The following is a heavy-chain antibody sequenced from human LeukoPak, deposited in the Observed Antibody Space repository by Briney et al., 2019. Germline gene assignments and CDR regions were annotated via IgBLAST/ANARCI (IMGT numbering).Heavy chain of an antibody. D-gene: IGHD1-26*01. CDR3: ARPNSGSYIALGFDY. Sequence: GGSLRLSRAASGFTFSSYAMSWVRQAPGKGLEWVSGISGSGDNTYYADSVKGRFTISRDNSKNTLYVQVNSLGTEDTAAYYCARPNSGSYIALGFDYWGQGTLVTVSS. J-gene: IGHJ4*02. V-gene: IGHV3-23*01. CDR2: ISGSGDNT. CDR1: GFTFSSYA.